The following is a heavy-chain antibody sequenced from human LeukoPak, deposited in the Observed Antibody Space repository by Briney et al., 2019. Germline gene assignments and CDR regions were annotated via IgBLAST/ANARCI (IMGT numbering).Heavy chain of an antibody. D-gene: IGHD3-10*01. J-gene: IGHJ4*02. CDR2: IYYSGST. V-gene: IGHV4-39*01. Sequence: SETLSLTCTVSGGSISSSSYYWGWTRQPPGKGLEWIGCIYYSGSTYYNPSLKSRVTISVDTSKNQFSLKLSSVTAADTAVYYCARHPFRGFSYFDYWGQGTLVTVSS. CDR1: GGSISSSSYY. CDR3: ARHPFRGFSYFDY.